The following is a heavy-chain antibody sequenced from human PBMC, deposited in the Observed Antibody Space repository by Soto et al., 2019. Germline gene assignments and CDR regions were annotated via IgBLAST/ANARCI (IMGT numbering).Heavy chain of an antibody. CDR1: GYTFTSYY. D-gene: IGHD5-12*01. V-gene: IGHV1-46*03. J-gene: IGHJ4*02. CDR3: SRDPEANGVATITGPYFDY. CDR2: INPSGGST. Sequence: ASVKVSCKASGYTFTSYYMHWVRQAPGQGLERMGIINPSGGSTSYAQKFQGRVTMTRDTSTSTVYMELSSLRSEDTAVYYCSRDPEANGVATITGPYFDYWGQGTLVTSPQ.